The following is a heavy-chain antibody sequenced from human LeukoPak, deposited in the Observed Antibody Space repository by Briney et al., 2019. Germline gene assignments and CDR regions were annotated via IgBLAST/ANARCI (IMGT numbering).Heavy chain of an antibody. D-gene: IGHD3-10*01. CDR2: MNPNSGNT. V-gene: IGHV1-8*01. CDR1: GYTFSSYE. J-gene: IGHJ5*02. CDR3: ARGGRVYYGSGSGNWFDP. Sequence: ASVKVSCKASGYTFSSYEINWVRQATGQGLEWMGWMNPNSGNTGYAQKFQGSFTMTRNTSISTAYMELSSLRSEDTAVYYCARGGRVYYGSGSGNWFDPWGQGTLVTVSS.